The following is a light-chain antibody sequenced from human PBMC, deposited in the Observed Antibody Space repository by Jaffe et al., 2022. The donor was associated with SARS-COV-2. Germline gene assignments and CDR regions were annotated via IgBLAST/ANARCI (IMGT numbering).Light chain of an antibody. Sequence: DIQMTQSPSSLSASVGDTVTITCRASQSINTYLNWYQQKPGKAPKLLIYGASSLQSGVPSRFRGSGSGTDFTLTITSLQLEDFATYYCQQSHIARTFGQGTKVEI. CDR2: GAS. J-gene: IGKJ1*01. CDR1: QSINTY. CDR3: QQSHIART. V-gene: IGKV1-39*01.